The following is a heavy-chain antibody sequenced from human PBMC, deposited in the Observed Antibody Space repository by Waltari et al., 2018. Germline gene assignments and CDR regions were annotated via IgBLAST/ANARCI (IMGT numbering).Heavy chain of an antibody. CDR2: IYPSGST. CDR3: ARGSWTPPDY. V-gene: IGHV4-4*09. CDR1: GGSISSYS. D-gene: IGHD3-3*01. Sequence: QVQLQESGPGLVKPSETLSLTCTVSGGSISSYSWSWIRQPPGKGLGRIGQTPGKGLELIWYIYPSGSTNYTPSLKSRVTISVDTSKNQFSLKLSSVTAADTAVYYCARGSWTPPDYWGQGTLVTVSS. J-gene: IGHJ4*02.